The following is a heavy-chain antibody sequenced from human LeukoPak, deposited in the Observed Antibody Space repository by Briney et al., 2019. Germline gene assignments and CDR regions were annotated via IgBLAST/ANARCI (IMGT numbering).Heavy chain of an antibody. CDR1: GGTFSSYA. J-gene: IGHJ5*02. CDR3: ARVGDCSGGSCYSGLFDP. D-gene: IGHD2-15*01. Sequence: ASVKVSCKASGGTFSSYAISWVRQAPGQGLGWMGGIIPIFGTANYAQKFQGRVTITADESTSTAYMELSSLRSEDTAVYYCARVGDCSGGSCYSGLFDPWGQGTLVTVSS. V-gene: IGHV1-69*13. CDR2: IIPIFGTA.